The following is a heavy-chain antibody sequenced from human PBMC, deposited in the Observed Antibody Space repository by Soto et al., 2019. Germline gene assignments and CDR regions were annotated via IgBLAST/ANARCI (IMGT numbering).Heavy chain of an antibody. Sequence: PGGSLRLSCAASGFTFSSYWMSWVRQAPGKGLEWVANIKQDGSEKYYVDSVKGRFTISRDNAKNSLYLQMNSLRAEDTAVYYCARGIPSITGTTAFDIWGQGTIVTVSS. CDR3: ARGIPSITGTTAFDI. D-gene: IGHD1-7*01. J-gene: IGHJ3*02. V-gene: IGHV3-7*01. CDR2: IKQDGSEK. CDR1: GFTFSSYW.